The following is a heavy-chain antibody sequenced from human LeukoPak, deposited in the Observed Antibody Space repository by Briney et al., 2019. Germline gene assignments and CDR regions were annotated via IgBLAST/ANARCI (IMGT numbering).Heavy chain of an antibody. CDR2: IIPILGIA. CDR1: GGTFSSYA. Sequence: GSSVKVSCKASGGTFSSYAISWVRQAPGQGLEWMGRIIPILGIANYAQKFQGRVTITADKSTSTAYMELSSLRSEDTAVYYCALIGRDGYNYADVYWGQGTLVTVSS. CDR3: ALIGRDGYNYADVY. V-gene: IGHV1-69*04. D-gene: IGHD5-24*01. J-gene: IGHJ4*02.